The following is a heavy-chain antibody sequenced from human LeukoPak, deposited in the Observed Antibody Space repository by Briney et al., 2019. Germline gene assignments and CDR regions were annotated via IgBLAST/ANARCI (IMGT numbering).Heavy chain of an antibody. V-gene: IGHV3-23*01. Sequence: GWSLRLSCAASGFTFSSYAMSWVRQAPGKGLEWVSAISGSGGSTYYADSVKGRFTISRDNSKNTLYLQMNSLRAEDTAVYYCAKDLWQLEGFFDYWGQGTLVTVSS. CDR1: GFTFSSYA. CDR2: ISGSGGST. J-gene: IGHJ4*02. D-gene: IGHD3-3*01. CDR3: AKDLWQLEGFFDY.